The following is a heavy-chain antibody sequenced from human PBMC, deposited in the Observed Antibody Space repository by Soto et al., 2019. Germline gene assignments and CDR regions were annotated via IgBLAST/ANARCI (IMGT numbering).Heavy chain of an antibody. CDR3: ARTNAFHI. J-gene: IGHJ3*02. V-gene: IGHV4-59*02. Sequence: PSETLSLTCTVSGGSVSDFYWSRIRQSPGKGLEWIGFIYYTGSTDYNPSLKGRVTISLDTSKTQFSLKLSSVTAADTAIYYCARTNAFHIWGQGTLVT. CDR2: IYYTGST. CDR1: GGSVSDFY.